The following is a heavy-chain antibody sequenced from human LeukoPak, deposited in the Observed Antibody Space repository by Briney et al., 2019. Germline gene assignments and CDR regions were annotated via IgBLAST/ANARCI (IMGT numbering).Heavy chain of an antibody. V-gene: IGHV3-7*01. CDR3: ARDKIVGPTTLDY. CDR2: IKHDGSEI. D-gene: IGHD1-26*01. CDR1: GFTFSGYW. J-gene: IGHJ4*02. Sequence: GGSLRLSCAASGFTFSGYWMSWVHQTPEKGLEWVANIKHDGSEIYYVDSVKGRFTISRDNAENSLYLQMNSLRADDTAVYYCARDKIVGPTTLDYWGQGTLVTVSS.